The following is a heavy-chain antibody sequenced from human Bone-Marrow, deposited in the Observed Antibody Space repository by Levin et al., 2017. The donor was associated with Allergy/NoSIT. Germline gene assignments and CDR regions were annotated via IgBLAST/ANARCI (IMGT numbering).Heavy chain of an antibody. CDR2: IISKPDGGTT. V-gene: IGHV3-15*01. Sequence: PGGSLRLSCTASGFAFSNTWMAWVRQAPGKGLEWVGRIISKPDGGTTEYAAPVKGRFTVSRDDSKTTLFLQMNSLKIEDTAVYFCSPYRLGAFDYWGQGTLVTVSS. CDR3: SPYRLGAFDY. J-gene: IGHJ4*02. CDR1: GFAFSNTW. D-gene: IGHD3-16*01.